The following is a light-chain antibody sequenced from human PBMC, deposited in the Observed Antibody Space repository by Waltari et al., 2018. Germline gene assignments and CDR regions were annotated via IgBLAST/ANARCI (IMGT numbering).Light chain of an antibody. CDR2: SNN. J-gene: IGLJ3*02. Sequence: QSVLTQPPSASGTPGQRVAISCSGSNSNIGTNTVNWYQQRPGTAPKLPIYSNNNRPSGVPDRFSGSKSGTSASLAISGLQSEDEAEYYCAAWDDSLNGPVFGAGTKLTVL. V-gene: IGLV1-44*01. CDR1: NSNIGTNT. CDR3: AAWDDSLNGPV.